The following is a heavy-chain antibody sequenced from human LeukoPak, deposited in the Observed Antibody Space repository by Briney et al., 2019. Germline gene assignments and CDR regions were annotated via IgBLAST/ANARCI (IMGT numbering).Heavy chain of an antibody. CDR3: ATPGRWYPLPFDY. D-gene: IGHD4-23*01. Sequence: ASVKVSCKVSGYTLTELSMHWVRQAPGEGLEWMGGFDPEDGETIYAQKFQGRVTMTEDTSTDTAYMELSSLRSEDTAVYYCATPGRWYPLPFDYWGQGTLVTVSS. J-gene: IGHJ4*02. CDR2: FDPEDGET. CDR1: GYTLTELS. V-gene: IGHV1-24*01.